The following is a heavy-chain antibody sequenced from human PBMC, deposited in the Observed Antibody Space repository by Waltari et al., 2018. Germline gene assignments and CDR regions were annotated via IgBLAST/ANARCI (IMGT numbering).Heavy chain of an antibody. V-gene: IGHV3-7*01. Sequence: DVQLVESGGGLVQPGGSLRLSCVVSGFDFSNFWMIWARQAPGKGLELVANIKKDGSEIHYVDSVKGRFTISRDNAKKSVYLQMNSLRVEETAVYFCVRVGEENSNSQYRWFDAWGQGSLVTVSS. CDR2: IKKDGSEI. J-gene: IGHJ5*02. D-gene: IGHD3-16*02. CDR1: GFDFSNFW. CDR3: VRVGEENSNSQYRWFDA.